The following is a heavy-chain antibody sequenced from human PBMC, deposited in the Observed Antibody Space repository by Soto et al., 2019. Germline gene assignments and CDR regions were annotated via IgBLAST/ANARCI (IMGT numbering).Heavy chain of an antibody. V-gene: IGHV4-31*03. J-gene: IGHJ5*02. D-gene: IGHD6-6*01. CDR2: IYYSGRT. CDR1: GGSISSDGYY. Sequence: SETLSLTCTVSGGSISSDGYYWSWIRQHPGKGPEWIGYIYYSGRTYYNPSLKSRVTMSLDTSKNQFSLKLSSMTAADTAVYYCARDLKRIAAHWFDPWGQGTLVTVSS. CDR3: ARDLKRIAAHWFDP.